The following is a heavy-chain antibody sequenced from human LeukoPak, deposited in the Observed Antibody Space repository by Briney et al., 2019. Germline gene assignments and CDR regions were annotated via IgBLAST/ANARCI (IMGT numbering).Heavy chain of an antibody. CDR3: ARNYYDILTGYYRPFDY. CDR1: GYTFTGYY. D-gene: IGHD3-9*01. J-gene: IGHJ4*02. V-gene: IGHV1-2*02. CDR2: INPNSGGT. Sequence: ASVKVSCKASGYTFTGYYMHWVRQAPGQGLEGMGWINPNSGGTNYAQKFQGRVTMTRDTSISTAYMELSRLRSDDTAVYYCARNYYDILTGYYRPFDYWGQGTLVTVSS.